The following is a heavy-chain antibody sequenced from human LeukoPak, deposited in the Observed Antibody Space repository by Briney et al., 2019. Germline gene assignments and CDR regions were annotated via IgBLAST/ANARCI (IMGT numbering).Heavy chain of an antibody. D-gene: IGHD1-26*01. CDR3: TTTLFIVGATGVDY. CDR2: IKSKTDGGTT. J-gene: IGHJ4*02. V-gene: IGHV3-15*01. Sequence: GGSLRLSCAASGFTFSNAWMSWVRQAPGKGLEWVGRIKSKTDGGTTDYAAAVKGRFTISRDDSKNTLYLQMNSLKTEDTAVYYCTTTLFIVGATGVDYWGQGTLVTVSS. CDR1: GFTFSNAW.